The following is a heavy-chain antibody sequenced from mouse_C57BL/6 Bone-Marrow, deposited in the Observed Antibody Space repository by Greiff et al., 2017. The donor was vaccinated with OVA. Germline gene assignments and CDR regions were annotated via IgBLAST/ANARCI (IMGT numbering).Heavy chain of an antibody. CDR3: AREGDDYDSFYYFDY. CDR2: IYPGSGST. V-gene: IGHV1-55*01. Sequence: VQLQQPGAELVKPGASVKMSCKASGYTFTSYWITWVKQRPGQGLEWIGDIYPGSGSTNYNEKFKSKATLTVDTSSSTAYMQLSSLTSEDSAVYYCAREGDDYDSFYYFDYWGQGTTLTVSS. J-gene: IGHJ2*01. D-gene: IGHD2-4*01. CDR1: GYTFTSYW.